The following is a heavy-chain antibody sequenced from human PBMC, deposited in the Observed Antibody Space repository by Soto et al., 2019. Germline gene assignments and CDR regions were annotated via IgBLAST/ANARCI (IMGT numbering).Heavy chain of an antibody. CDR2: ISSSSSTI. J-gene: IGHJ6*02. V-gene: IGHV3-48*02. D-gene: IGHD6-6*01. Sequence: GGSLRLSCAASGFTFSSYSMNWVRQAPGKGLEWVSYISSSSSTIYYADSVKGRFTISRDNAKNSLYLQMNSLRDEDTAVYYCARGGSSSSYYYYGMDVWGQGTTVTVSS. CDR3: ARGGSSSSYYYYGMDV. CDR1: GFTFSSYS.